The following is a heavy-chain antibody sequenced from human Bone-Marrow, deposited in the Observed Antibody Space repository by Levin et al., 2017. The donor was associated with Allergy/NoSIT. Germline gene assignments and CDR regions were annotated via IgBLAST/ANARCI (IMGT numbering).Heavy chain of an antibody. CDR3: ASTLYDILSGLYGLDV. CDR2: IDDGGTNT. Sequence: AGGSLRLSCAASGFTFSTFWMHWVRQVPGKGLVWVSSIDDGGTNTKYADSVEGRFTILRDNAKNTVYLEMNSLRVGDTAVYYCASTLYDILSGLYGLDVWGQGTTVIVSS. D-gene: IGHD3-9*01. V-gene: IGHV3-74*01. CDR1: GFTFSTFW. J-gene: IGHJ6*02.